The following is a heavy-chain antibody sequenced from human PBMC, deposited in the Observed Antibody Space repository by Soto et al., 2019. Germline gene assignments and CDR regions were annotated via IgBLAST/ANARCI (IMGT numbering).Heavy chain of an antibody. CDR2: IYATGTT. D-gene: IGHD1-1*01. J-gene: IGHJ5*02. CDR3: VRDGTKTLRDWFDP. V-gene: IGHV4-61*02. Sequence: SETLSLTCTVSGGSVSSGSYYWSWIRKSAGKGLEWIGRIYATGTTDYNPSLKSRVMMSVDTSKKQFSLKLRSVTAADTAVYYCVRDGTKTLRDWFDPWGQGISVTVSS. CDR1: GGSVSSGSYY.